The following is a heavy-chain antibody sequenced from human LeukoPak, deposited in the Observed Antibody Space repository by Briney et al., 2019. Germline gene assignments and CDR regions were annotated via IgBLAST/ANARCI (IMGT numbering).Heavy chain of an antibody. J-gene: IGHJ4*02. CDR3: ARIGYSSSSFDY. Sequence: GGSLRVSCAASGFRFDNYWMSWVSQAPGKGLEGVANMKQDGSVKYYVDSVKGRFTISRDNARNAQYLQMNSLRPEDTAVYYCARIGYSSSSFDYWGQGTLVTVSS. CDR2: MKQDGSVK. V-gene: IGHV3-7*01. CDR1: GFRFDNYW. D-gene: IGHD6-6*01.